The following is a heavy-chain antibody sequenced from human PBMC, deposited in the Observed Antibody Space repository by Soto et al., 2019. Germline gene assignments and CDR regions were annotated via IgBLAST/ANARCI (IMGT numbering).Heavy chain of an antibody. D-gene: IGHD3-16*01. CDR2: IYDSGAT. CDR1: GGSLSGGSYY. Sequence: SETLSLTCTVSGGSLSGGSYYWNWTRQPPGKQMEWIGYIYDSGATKYNPSLKSRVTISQDTSKNQFSLKMNSVTPSDTAVYYCARDWGPYWFDPWGQGILVTVSS. J-gene: IGHJ5*02. CDR3: ARDWGPYWFDP. V-gene: IGHV4-61*01.